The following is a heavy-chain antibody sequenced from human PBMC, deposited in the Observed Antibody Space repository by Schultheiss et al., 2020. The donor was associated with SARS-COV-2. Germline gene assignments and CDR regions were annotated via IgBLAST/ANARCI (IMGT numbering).Heavy chain of an antibody. V-gene: IGHV3-74*01. CDR3: ARGVGLALGSSSPPGEYYFDY. CDR1: GFTFSSYW. J-gene: IGHJ4*02. Sequence: GGSLRLSCAASGFTFSSYWMHWVRQAPGKGLVWVSRINSDGSTTSYADSVKGRFTISRDNAKNTLYLQMNSLRAEDTAVYYCARGVGLALGSSSPPGEYYFDYWGQGTLVTVSS. CDR2: INSDGSTT. D-gene: IGHD6-6*01.